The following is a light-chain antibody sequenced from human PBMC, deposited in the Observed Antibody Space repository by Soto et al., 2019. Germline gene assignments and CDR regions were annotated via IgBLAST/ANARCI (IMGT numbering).Light chain of an antibody. CDR3: QHYGSPLT. V-gene: IGKV3-20*01. CDR1: QSVRSSY. Sequence: EIVLTQSPGTLSLSPGGRATLSCRASQSVRSSYLAWYQQRPGQAPRLLIFGASFRATGIPDRFSGSGSGTDFTLTISRLEPEDFAVYYCQHYGSPLTFGGGTKWISN. J-gene: IGKJ4*01. CDR2: GAS.